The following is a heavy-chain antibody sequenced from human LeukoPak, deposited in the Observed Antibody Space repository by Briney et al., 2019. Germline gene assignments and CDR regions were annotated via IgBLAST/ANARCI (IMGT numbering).Heavy chain of an antibody. Sequence: VASVKVSCKASGYDFTSVGITWVRRAPGQGLEWMGWISPYNGNTRYAQKFQGRVAMTTDTSTTTAYMELRGLRFNDTAVYCCARAGPGSGWYFDYWGQGTLVTVSS. CDR2: ISPYNGNT. CDR3: ARAGPGSGWYFDY. V-gene: IGHV1-18*01. CDR1: GYDFTSVG. D-gene: IGHD6-19*01. J-gene: IGHJ4*02.